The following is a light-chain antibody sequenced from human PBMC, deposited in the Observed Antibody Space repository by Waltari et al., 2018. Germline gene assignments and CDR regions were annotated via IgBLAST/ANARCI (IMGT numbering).Light chain of an antibody. Sequence: DIGMTQSPGTLSASPGDSATLSCRVSQTVSTNLAWYQQKPGQAPRLLIYGASTRVTGVPARFSGSGSGTDFTLTIASLQSEDFGVYYCQQYADLPPYNFGQGTKLEI. CDR3: QQYADLPPYN. J-gene: IGKJ2*01. CDR1: QTVSTN. CDR2: GAS. V-gene: IGKV3-15*01.